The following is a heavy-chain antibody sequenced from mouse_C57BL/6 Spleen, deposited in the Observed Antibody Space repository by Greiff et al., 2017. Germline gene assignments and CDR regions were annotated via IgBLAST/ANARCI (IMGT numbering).Heavy chain of an antibody. J-gene: IGHJ4*01. CDR2: IDPSDSYT. CDR3: SKRNYGSSYVDYYAMDC. Sequence: VQLQQSGAELVMPGASVKLSCKASGYTFTSYWMHWVKQRPGQGLEWIGEIDPSDSYTNYNQKFKGKSTLTVDKSSSTAYMQLSSLTSEDSAVYYCSKRNYGSSYVDYYAMDCWGQGTSVTVS. CDR1: GYTFTSYW. V-gene: IGHV1-69*01. D-gene: IGHD1-1*01.